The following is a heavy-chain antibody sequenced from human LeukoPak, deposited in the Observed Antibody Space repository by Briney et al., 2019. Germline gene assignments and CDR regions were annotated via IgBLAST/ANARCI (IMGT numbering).Heavy chain of an antibody. CDR2: IKRDGSET. V-gene: IGHV3-7*02. CDR3: ASFNFGSGSHDH. Sequence: RSGGSLRLSCAASGLSFSTYWMSWVRQAPGKGLEWVAYIKRDGSETYYVDSVKGRFTISRDNAKKSLYLQMNSLRAEDTAVFYCASFNFGSGSHDHWGQGTLVTVSS. D-gene: IGHD3-10*01. CDR1: GLSFSTYW. J-gene: IGHJ4*02.